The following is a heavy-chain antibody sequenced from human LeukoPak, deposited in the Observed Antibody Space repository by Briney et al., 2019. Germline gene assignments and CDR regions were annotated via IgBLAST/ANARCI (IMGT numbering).Heavy chain of an antibody. J-gene: IGHJ4*02. V-gene: IGHV4-59*08. CDR2: IYYSGST. D-gene: IGHD5-24*01. CDR1: GGSISSYY. CDR3: ARNTRWLPFDY. Sequence: PSETLSLTCTVSGGSISSYYWSWIRQPPGKGLEWIGYIYYSGSTNYNPSLKKRVTISVDTSKNHFSLKLSSVTAADTAVYYCARNTRWLPFDYWGQGTLVTVSS.